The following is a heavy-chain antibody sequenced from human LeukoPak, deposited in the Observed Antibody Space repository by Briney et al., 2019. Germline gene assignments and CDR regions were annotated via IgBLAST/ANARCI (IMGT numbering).Heavy chain of an antibody. V-gene: IGHV3-23*01. D-gene: IGHD2-15*01. CDR1: GFTFSSYA. CDR2: ISGSGGST. CDR3: AKPVGYCSGGSCYSVDY. Sequence: GGSLRLSCAASGFTFSSYAMSWVRQAPGKGLEWVSAISGSGGSTYYAASVKGRFTISRDNSKNTLYLQMNSLRAEDTAVYYCAKPVGYCSGGSCYSVDYWGQGTLVTVSS. J-gene: IGHJ4*02.